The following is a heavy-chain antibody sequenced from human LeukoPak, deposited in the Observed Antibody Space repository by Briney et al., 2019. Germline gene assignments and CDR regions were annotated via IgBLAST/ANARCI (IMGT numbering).Heavy chain of an antibody. V-gene: IGHV3-21*01. CDR2: ISSSSSYI. J-gene: IGHJ4*02. CDR3: ARVRLNYFDY. CDR1: GFTFSSYS. D-gene: IGHD4-17*01. Sequence: PGGSLRLSCAASGFTFSSYSMNWVRQAPGKGPEWVSSISSSSSYIYYADSVKGRFTISRDNAKNSLYLQMNSLRAEDTAVYYCARVRLNYFDYWGQGTLVTVSS.